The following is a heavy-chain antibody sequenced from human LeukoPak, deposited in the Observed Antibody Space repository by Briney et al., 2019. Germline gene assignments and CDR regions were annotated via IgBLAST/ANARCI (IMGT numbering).Heavy chain of an antibody. D-gene: IGHD2-2*01. Sequence: SVKVSCKASGGTFSSYAISWVRQAPGQGLEWMGGIIPIFGTANYAQTFQGRVTITADESTSTAYMELSSLRSEDTAVYYCASTVVPAATVGDYYYYYGMDVWGKGTTVTVSS. V-gene: IGHV1-69*13. CDR2: IIPIFGTA. CDR3: ASTVVPAATVGDYYYYYGMDV. J-gene: IGHJ6*04. CDR1: GGTFSSYA.